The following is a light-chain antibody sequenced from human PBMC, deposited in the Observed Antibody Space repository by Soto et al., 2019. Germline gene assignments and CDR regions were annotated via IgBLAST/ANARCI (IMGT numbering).Light chain of an antibody. J-gene: IGKJ1*01. CDR2: GAS. CDR1: QSFNSIY. V-gene: IGKV3-20*01. Sequence: LVMTQSPGTLYLSPGERATLSCRASQSFNSIYLAWYQQKPGQAPRLLIYGASSRATGIPDRFSGSGSGTDFTLTISRLGPEDFAVYYCHQYDSWTFGQGTKVDIK. CDR3: HQYDSWT.